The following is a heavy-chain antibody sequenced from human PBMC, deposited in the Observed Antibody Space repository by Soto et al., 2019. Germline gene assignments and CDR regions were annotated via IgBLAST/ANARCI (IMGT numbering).Heavy chain of an antibody. CDR2: ISGSGGST. D-gene: IGHD6-13*01. V-gene: IGHV3-23*01. CDR1: GFTFSSYA. CDR3: AKDPAAEFAFDI. Sequence: GGSLRLSCAASGFTFSSYAMSWVRQAPGKGLEWVSAISGSGGSTYYADSVKGRFTISRDNSKNKLYLQMNSLRAEDTAVYYCAKDPAAEFAFDIWGQGTMVTVSS. J-gene: IGHJ3*02.